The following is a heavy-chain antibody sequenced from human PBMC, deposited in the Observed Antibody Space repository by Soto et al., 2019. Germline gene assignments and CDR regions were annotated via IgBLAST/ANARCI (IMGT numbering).Heavy chain of an antibody. CDR2: ISGSGGST. D-gene: IGHD3-9*01. V-gene: IGHV3-23*01. CDR1: GFTFSSYA. J-gene: IGHJ4*02. Sequence: EVQLLASGGGLVQPGGSLRLSCAASGFTFSSYAMSWVRQAPGKGLEWVSAISGSGGSTYYADSGKGRFTISRDNSKNMLYLQMNSLRAEDTAVYYGAKDLGFDWLYDYWGQGTLVTVSS. CDR3: AKDLGFDWLYDY.